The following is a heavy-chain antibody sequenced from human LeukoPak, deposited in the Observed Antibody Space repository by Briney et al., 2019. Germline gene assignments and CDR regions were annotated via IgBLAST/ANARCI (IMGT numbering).Heavy chain of an antibody. D-gene: IGHD6-19*01. CDR3: AKGDSSGWPYYFDY. J-gene: IGHJ4*02. CDR2: FDPEDGET. V-gene: IGHV1-24*01. Sequence: ASVKVSCKVSGYTLTELSMHWVRQAPGKGLEWMGGFDPEDGETIYAQKFQGRVTMTEDTSTDTAYMELSSLRSEDTAVYYCAKGDSSGWPYYFDYWGQGTLVTVSS. CDR1: GYTLTELS.